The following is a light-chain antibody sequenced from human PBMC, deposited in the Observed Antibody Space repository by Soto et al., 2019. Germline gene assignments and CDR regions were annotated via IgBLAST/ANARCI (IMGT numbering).Light chain of an antibody. Sequence: QSALTQPASVSGSPGQSITISCTGTSSDVGGYNYVSWYQQHPGKAPKLMIYEVSNRPSGVSNRFSGSKSGNTASLTVSGRQLEVEADYTCRSYTSSSTRVFGGGTKLTVL. V-gene: IGLV2-14*01. CDR1: SSDVGGYNY. CDR2: EVS. J-gene: IGLJ3*02. CDR3: RSYTSSSTRV.